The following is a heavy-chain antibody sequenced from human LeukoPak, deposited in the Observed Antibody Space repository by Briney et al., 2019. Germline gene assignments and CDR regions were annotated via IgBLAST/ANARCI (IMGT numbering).Heavy chain of an antibody. D-gene: IGHD6-13*01. CDR1: GFTFSSYD. Sequence: GGSLRLSCAASGFTFSSYDMHWVRQAPGKGLEWVAFIRYDGSNKYYADSVKGRFTISRDNSKNTLYLQMNSLRAEDTAVYYCAKSGSSWYNSFVVQARNYYYMDVWGKGTTVTVSS. CDR3: AKSGSSWYNSFVVQARNYYYMDV. V-gene: IGHV3-30*02. J-gene: IGHJ6*03. CDR2: IRYDGSNK.